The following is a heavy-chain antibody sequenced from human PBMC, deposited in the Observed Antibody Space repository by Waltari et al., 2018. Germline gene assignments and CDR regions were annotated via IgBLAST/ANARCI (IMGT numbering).Heavy chain of an antibody. CDR1: GGSISSSNW. Sequence: QMQLQESGPGLVKPSGTLSLTCAVSGGSISSSNWWSWVRPPPGKGLEWIGEIYHSGRTNYNPALKSRVTIAGDKSKNQFSLKLSSVTAADTAVYYCARAPRYLGDYYGMDVWGQGTTVTVSS. D-gene: IGHD3-9*01. V-gene: IGHV4-4*02. CDR2: IYHSGRT. J-gene: IGHJ6*02. CDR3: ARAPRYLGDYYGMDV.